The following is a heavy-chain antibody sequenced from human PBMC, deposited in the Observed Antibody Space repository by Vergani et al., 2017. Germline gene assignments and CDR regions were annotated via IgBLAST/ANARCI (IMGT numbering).Heavy chain of an antibody. V-gene: IGHV4-38-2*01. D-gene: IGHD3-10*01. CDR3: AITPPPYGSGIAFDI. J-gene: IGHJ3*02. CDR1: GYSISSGYY. Sequence: QVQLQESGPGLVKPSETLSLTCAVSGYSISSGYYWGWIRQPPGKGLDWIGSIYHSGSTYYNPSLKSRVTISVDTSKNQFSLKLSSVTAADTAVYYCAITPPPYGSGIAFDIWGQGTMVTVSS. CDR2: IYHSGST.